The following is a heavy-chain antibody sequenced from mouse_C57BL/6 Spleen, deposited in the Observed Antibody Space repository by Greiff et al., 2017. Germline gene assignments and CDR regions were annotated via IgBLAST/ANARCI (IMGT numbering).Heavy chain of an antibody. CDR3: AREDTTRYYYAMDY. CDR1: GYAFTNYL. D-gene: IGHD1-1*01. Sequence: VQLRQSGAELVRPGTSVKVSCKASGYAFTNYLIEWVKQRPGQGLEWIGVINPGSGGTNYNEKFKGKATLTADKSSSTAYMQLSSLTSEDSAVYFCAREDTTRYYYAMDYWGQGTSVTVSS. CDR2: INPGSGGT. V-gene: IGHV1-54*01. J-gene: IGHJ4*01.